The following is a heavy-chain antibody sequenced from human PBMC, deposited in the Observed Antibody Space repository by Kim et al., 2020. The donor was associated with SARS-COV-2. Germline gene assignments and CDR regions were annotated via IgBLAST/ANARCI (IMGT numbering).Heavy chain of an antibody. V-gene: IGHV3-23*01. CDR3: TICALSLADFPRS. J-gene: IGHJ5*01. CDR2: ISGSGGTT. CDR1: GFTYSNNV. Sequence: GGSLRLSCAASGFTYSNNVMSWVRQAPGKVLEWVPAISGSGGTTYYAYAVMGRLTMSRDIFKYTLYLQLIILRAEDTAANYCTICALSLADFPRSWG. D-gene: IGHD3-10*01.